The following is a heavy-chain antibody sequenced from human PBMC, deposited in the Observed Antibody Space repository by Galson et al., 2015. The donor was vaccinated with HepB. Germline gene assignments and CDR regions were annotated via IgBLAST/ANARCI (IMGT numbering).Heavy chain of an antibody. V-gene: IGHV3-30*18. CDR2: ISYDGSNK. J-gene: IGHJ6*02. D-gene: IGHD2-15*01. CDR1: GFTFSSYG. CDR3: AKVREDCSGGSCYSAYYYGMDV. Sequence: SLRLSCAASGFTFSSYGMHWVRQAPGKGLEWVAVISYDGSNKYYADSVKGRFTISRDNSKNTLYLQMNSLRAEDTAVYYCAKVREDCSGGSCYSAYYYGMDVWGQGTTVTVSS.